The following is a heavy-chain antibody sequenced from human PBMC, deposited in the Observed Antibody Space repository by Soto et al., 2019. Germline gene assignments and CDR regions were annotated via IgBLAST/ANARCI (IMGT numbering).Heavy chain of an antibody. J-gene: IGHJ6*02. D-gene: IGHD3-10*01. CDR1: GGSISSYY. Sequence: QVQLQESGPGLVKPSETLSLSCTVSGGSISSYYWSWFRQSPGKRMEWIGYVHHSWGSSYNPSLPIRVAISLDPSKSQFSLKVTSVTATDPAVYYCARQGFGPLHGLVDVWGQGTTVTVSS. CDR2: VHHSWGS. CDR3: ARQGFGPLHGLVDV. V-gene: IGHV4-59*08.